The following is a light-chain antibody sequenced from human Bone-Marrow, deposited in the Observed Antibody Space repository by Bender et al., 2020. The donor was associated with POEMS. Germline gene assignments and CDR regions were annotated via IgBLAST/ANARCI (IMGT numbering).Light chain of an antibody. CDR3: SSFAGGNNLI. V-gene: IGLV2-8*01. CDR1: GSDVGGYDY. J-gene: IGLJ2*01. CDR2: EVT. Sequence: QSALTQPASVSGSPGQSVTISCTGTGSDVGGYDYVSWYQQHPGKAPKLLICEVTKRPSGVPARFSGSKSGNTASLTVSGLQAEDEADYYCSSFAGGNNLIFGGGTKLTVL.